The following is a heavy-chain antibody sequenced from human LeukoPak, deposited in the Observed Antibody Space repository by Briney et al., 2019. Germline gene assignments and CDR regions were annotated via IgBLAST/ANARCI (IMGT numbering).Heavy chain of an antibody. CDR3: ARPPDTDLSGNDY. D-gene: IGHD5-18*01. CDR1: GFRFSNYA. Sequence: GGSLRLSCAASGFRFSNYAIHWVRQGPGKGPEWVASIAYDGRQQYYAESVKGRFTLSRDNSKNTVYLQMTSLRVEGTAVYYCARPPDTDLSGNDYWGQGTLVIVSS. J-gene: IGHJ4*02. V-gene: IGHV3-30*04. CDR2: IAYDGRQQ.